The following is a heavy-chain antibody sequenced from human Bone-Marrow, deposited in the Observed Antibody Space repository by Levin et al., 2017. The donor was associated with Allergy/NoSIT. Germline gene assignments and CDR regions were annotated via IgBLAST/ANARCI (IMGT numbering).Heavy chain of an antibody. Sequence: GESLKISCAASGFIFSFYGMHWVRQAPGKGLEWVAVTSSDGSNQYYADSVKGRFTISRDNSKNTLYLQINSLRAEDTAVYYCAKDGQLYFGGYFDSWGQGTLVTVSS. CDR2: TSSDGSNQ. CDR1: GFIFSFYG. D-gene: IGHD2-21*01. V-gene: IGHV3-30*18. CDR3: AKDGQLYFGGYFDS. J-gene: IGHJ4*02.